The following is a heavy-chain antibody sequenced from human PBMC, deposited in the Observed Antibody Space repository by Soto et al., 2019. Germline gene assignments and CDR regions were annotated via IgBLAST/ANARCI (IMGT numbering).Heavy chain of an antibody. CDR2: IYYRGST. Sequence: SETLSLTCTVSGGSISSGTYYWSWIRQHPGKGLEWIGYIYYRGSTYYNPSLKSRVTISVDTSKNQFSLRLSSVTAADTAVYYCARNGFKQYLSHFDFWGQGTLVTVSS. D-gene: IGHD2-2*02. CDR1: GGSISSGTYY. V-gene: IGHV4-31*03. CDR3: ARNGFKQYLSHFDF. J-gene: IGHJ4*02.